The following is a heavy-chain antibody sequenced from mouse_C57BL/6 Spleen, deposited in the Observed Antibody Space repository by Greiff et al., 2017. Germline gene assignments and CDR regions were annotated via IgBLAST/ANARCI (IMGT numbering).Heavy chain of an antibody. J-gene: IGHJ1*03. V-gene: IGHV5-17*01. D-gene: IGHD1-1*01. Sequence: EVMLVESGGGLVKPGGSLKLSCAASGFTFSDYGMHWVRQAPEKGLAWVAYISSGSSTIYYADTVKGRFTISRDNAKNTLFLQRTSLRAEDTAMYYCARPPSTVVARYWYFDVWGTGTTVTVSS. CDR1: GFTFSDYG. CDR2: ISSGSSTI. CDR3: ARPPSTVVARYWYFDV.